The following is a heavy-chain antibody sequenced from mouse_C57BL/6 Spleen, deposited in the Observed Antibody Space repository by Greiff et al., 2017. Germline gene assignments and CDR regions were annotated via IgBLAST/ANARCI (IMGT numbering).Heavy chain of an antibody. CDR2: ISSGGSYT. CDR3: ARGMIKDAMDY. J-gene: IGHJ4*01. V-gene: IGHV5-6*01. Sequence: EVKLEQSGGDLVKPGGSLKFSCAASGFTFSSYGMSWVRQTPDKRLEWVATISSGGSYTYYPDSVKGRFTISRDNATNTPYLQMSSLKSEDTAMYYCARGMIKDAMDYWGQGTSVTVSS. CDR1: GFTFSSYG. D-gene: IGHD2-4*01.